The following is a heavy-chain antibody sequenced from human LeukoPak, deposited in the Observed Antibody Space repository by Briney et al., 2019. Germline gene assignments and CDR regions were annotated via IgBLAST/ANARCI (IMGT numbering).Heavy chain of an antibody. Sequence: GESLRLSCAASGFTVSSNYMSWVRQAPGKGLEWVSVIYSGGSTYYADSVKGRFTISRDNSKNTLYLQMNSLRAEDTAVYYCARDMGMMVAAAFDYWGQGTLVTVSS. CDR2: IYSGGST. D-gene: IGHD6-13*01. CDR3: ARDMGMMVAAAFDY. J-gene: IGHJ4*02. CDR1: GFTVSSNY. V-gene: IGHV3-53*01.